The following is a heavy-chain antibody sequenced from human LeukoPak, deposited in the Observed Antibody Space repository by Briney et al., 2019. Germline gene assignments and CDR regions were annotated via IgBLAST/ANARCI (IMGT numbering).Heavy chain of an antibody. Sequence: SQTLSLTCTVSGGSISSGGYYWSWIRQHPGKGLEWTGYIYYSGSTYYNPSLKSRVTISVDTSKNQFSLKLSSVTAADTAVYYCARDREATDYYFDYWGQGTLVTVSS. V-gene: IGHV4-31*03. J-gene: IGHJ4*02. CDR1: GGSISSGGYY. D-gene: IGHD1-26*01. CDR3: ARDREATDYYFDY. CDR2: IYYSGST.